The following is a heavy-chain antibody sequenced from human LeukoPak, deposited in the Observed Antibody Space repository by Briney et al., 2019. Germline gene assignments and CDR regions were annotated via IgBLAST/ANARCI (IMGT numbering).Heavy chain of an antibody. CDR2: TYYSGST. J-gene: IGHJ4*02. CDR1: GGSISSYY. V-gene: IGHV4-59*01. Sequence: SETPSLTCTVSGGSISSYYWSWIRQPPGKGLEYIGYTYYSGSTNYNPSLKSRVTISVNTSKNQFSLKLSSVTAADTAVYYCTRGGRIAATGPGGYWGQGTLVTVSS. D-gene: IGHD6-13*01. CDR3: TRGGRIAATGPGGY.